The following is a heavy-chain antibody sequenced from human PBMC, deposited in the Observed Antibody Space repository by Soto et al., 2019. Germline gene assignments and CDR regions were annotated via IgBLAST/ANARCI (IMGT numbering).Heavy chain of an antibody. CDR3: ARAPPFYYGMDV. CDR2: IIPIFGTA. V-gene: IGHV1-69*13. CDR1: GGTFSSYA. Sequence: SVKVSCKASGGTFSSYAISWVRQAPGQGLEWMGGIIPIFGTANYAQKFQGRVTIAADESTSTAYMELSSLRSDDTAVYYCARAPPFYYGMDVWGQGTTVTVSS. J-gene: IGHJ6*02.